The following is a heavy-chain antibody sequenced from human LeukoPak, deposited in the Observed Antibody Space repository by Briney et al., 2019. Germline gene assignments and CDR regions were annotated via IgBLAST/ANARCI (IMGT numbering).Heavy chain of an antibody. CDR3: ARRKSGYYDFWSGYYRTDY. D-gene: IGHD3-3*01. Sequence: SETLSLTCAVYGGSFSGYYWSWLRQPPGKGLEWIGEINHSGSTNYNPSLKSRVTISVDTSKNQFSLKLSSVTAADTAVYYCARRKSGYYDFWSGYYRTDYWGQGTLVTASS. J-gene: IGHJ4*02. V-gene: IGHV4-34*01. CDR2: INHSGST. CDR1: GGSFSGYY.